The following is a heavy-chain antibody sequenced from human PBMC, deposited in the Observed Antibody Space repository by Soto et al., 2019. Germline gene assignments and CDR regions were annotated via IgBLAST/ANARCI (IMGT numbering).Heavy chain of an antibody. J-gene: IGHJ4*02. Sequence: EVHLLESGGGVVQPGKSLKISCATSGFAFSDYPMTWVRQPPGQGLEWVSGISASGEKPYYADSVKGRFTISRDKSKNTLSLPMNSLRVEDTGIYYCAKLEWLEFGGDYWGQGTLVTVS. CDR3: AKLEWLEFGGDY. V-gene: IGHV3-23*01. CDR2: ISASGEKP. D-gene: IGHD6-19*01. CDR1: GFAFSDYP.